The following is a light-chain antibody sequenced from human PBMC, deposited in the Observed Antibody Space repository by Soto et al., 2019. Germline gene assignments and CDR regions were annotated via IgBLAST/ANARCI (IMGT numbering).Light chain of an antibody. V-gene: IGLV2-23*01. Sequence: QSALTQPASVSGSPGQSITISCTGTSSDVGSFNRVSWYQQHPGKAPKVMIYEDTKRPSGVSSRFSGSKSGNTASLTISGLRAEDEADYYCCSYAGSSYVFGTGTKVTVL. CDR1: SSDVGSFNR. J-gene: IGLJ1*01. CDR2: EDT. CDR3: CSYAGSSYV.